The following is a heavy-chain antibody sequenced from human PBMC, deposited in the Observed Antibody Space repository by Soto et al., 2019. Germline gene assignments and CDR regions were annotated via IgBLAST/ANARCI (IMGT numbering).Heavy chain of an antibody. J-gene: IGHJ6*02. D-gene: IGHD3-10*01. V-gene: IGHV3-48*04. Sequence: GGSLRLSCAASGFIFSTYSMNWVRQAPGKGLEWVSYVSSSGSTIYYADSVKGRFTISRDNAKNSLYLQMNSLRAEDTAVYYCASLYGSGSYFGYYYGMDVWGQGTTVTVSS. CDR2: VSSSGSTI. CDR3: ASLYGSGSYFGYYYGMDV. CDR1: GFIFSTYS.